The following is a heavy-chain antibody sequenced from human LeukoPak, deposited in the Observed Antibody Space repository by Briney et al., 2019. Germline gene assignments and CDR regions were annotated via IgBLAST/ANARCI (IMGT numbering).Heavy chain of an antibody. Sequence: ASVKVSCKASGGTFSSYAISWVRQAPGQGLEWMGWINPNSGGTNYAQKFQGRVTMTRDTSISTAYMELSRLRSDDTAVYYCARDTAGLVYYYYYYMDVWGKGTTVTVSS. D-gene: IGHD5-18*01. J-gene: IGHJ6*03. CDR3: ARDTAGLVYYYYYYMDV. CDR2: INPNSGGT. V-gene: IGHV1-2*02. CDR1: GGTFSSYA.